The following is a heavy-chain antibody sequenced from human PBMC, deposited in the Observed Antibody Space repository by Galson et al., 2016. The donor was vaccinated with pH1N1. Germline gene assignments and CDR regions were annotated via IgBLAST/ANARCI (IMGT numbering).Heavy chain of an antibody. CDR3: TRARYNLLTGYLIDY. J-gene: IGHJ4*02. Sequence: SLRLSCAASGFSFGDYAMSWVRQAPGKGLEWVGLIRSKVYGGTTEYAASVKGRFTILRDDSKYIAYLQMNSLRTEDTAVYFCTRARYNLLTGYLIDYWGQGTLVTVSS. CDR2: IRSKVYGGTT. CDR1: GFSFGDYA. V-gene: IGHV3-49*04. D-gene: IGHD3-9*01.